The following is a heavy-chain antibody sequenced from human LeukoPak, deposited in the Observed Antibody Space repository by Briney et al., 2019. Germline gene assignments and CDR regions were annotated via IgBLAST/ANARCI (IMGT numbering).Heavy chain of an antibody. CDR1: GFTFSSHA. CDR2: ISGSGGST. D-gene: IGHD2-15*01. Sequence: PGGSLRLSCAASGFTFSSHAMSWVRQAPGKGLEWVSTISGSGGSTYYADSVKGRFTISRDNSKNTLFLQMNSLRGEDTAVYYCARDREVAAIGYYYYYGMDVWGQGTTVTVSS. J-gene: IGHJ6*02. CDR3: ARDREVAAIGYYYYYGMDV. V-gene: IGHV3-23*01.